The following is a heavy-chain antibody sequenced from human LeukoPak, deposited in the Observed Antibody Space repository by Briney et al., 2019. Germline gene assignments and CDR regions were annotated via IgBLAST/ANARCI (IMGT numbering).Heavy chain of an antibody. D-gene: IGHD5-12*01. CDR3: ARGQYTGYPTH. CDR1: GGSFTAYY. J-gene: IGHJ4*02. CDR2: INHSGYT. V-gene: IGHV4-34*01. Sequence: SETLSLTCAVYGGSFTAYYWSWIRRPPGKGLEWIGEINHSGYTNYNPSLKSRVSVSVDTSKNQFSLKLSSVTAADTAVYYCARGQYTGYPTHWGQGTLVTVSS.